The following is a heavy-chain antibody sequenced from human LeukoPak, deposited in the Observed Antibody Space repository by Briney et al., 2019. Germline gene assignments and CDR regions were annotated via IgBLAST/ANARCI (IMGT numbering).Heavy chain of an antibody. CDR2: MRNKAKGYTA. CDR3: DRPGTIERTTPDR. CDR1: GFTFSDHY. Sequence: PGGSLRLSCTASGFTFSDHYIDWVRQPPGKGLEWVGRMRNKAKGYTADYAASVEGRFTLSRDDSKNSVYLQMNSPKTEDTAIYYCDRPGTIERTTPDRWGQGTLVTVSS. V-gene: IGHV3-72*01. D-gene: IGHD1-1*01. J-gene: IGHJ5*02.